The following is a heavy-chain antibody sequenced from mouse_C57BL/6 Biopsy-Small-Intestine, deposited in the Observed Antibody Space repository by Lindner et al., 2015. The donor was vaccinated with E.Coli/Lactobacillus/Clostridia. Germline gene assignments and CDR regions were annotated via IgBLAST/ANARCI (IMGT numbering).Heavy chain of an antibody. J-gene: IGHJ4*01. D-gene: IGHD4-1*01. CDR1: GYTFTNFG. Sequence: SVKVSCKASGYTFTNFGVSWVRQAPGQGLEWMGRITPNNGATIYAQRFQGRVTMTRDTSITTAFLDLSGLKSDDTAVYYCARDGHRWDFDSWGRGTLVTVSS. CDR3: ARDGHRWDFDS. CDR2: ITPNNGAT. V-gene: IGHV1-53*01.